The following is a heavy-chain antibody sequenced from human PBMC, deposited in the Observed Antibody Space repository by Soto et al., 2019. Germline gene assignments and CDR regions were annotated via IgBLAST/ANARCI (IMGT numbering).Heavy chain of an antibody. CDR3: ARRPYYYDSSGYYYHY. D-gene: IGHD3-22*01. Sequence: SETLSLTCTVSGGSISSGGYYWSWIRQPPGKGLDWIGYIYYSGRTYYTPSLKSRVTISVDTSKNPFSLKLSSVTAADTAVYYCARRPYYYDSSGYYYHYWGQGTLVTVSS. CDR1: GGSISSGGYY. J-gene: IGHJ4*02. CDR2: IYYSGRT. V-gene: IGHV4-30-4*08.